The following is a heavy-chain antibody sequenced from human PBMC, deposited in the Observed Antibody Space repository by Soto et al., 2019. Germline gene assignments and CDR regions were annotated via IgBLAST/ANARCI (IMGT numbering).Heavy chain of an antibody. J-gene: IGHJ3*02. V-gene: IGHV1-58*02. Sequence: SVKVSCKASGFTFTSSAMQWVRQARGQRLEWIGWIVVGSGNTNYAQKFQERVTITRDMSTSTAYMELSSLRSEDTAVYYCEAGLPVDATRRGAFDIWGQGTLVTVSS. CDR1: GFTFTSSA. D-gene: IGHD2-15*01. CDR2: IVVGSGNT. CDR3: EAGLPVDATRRGAFDI.